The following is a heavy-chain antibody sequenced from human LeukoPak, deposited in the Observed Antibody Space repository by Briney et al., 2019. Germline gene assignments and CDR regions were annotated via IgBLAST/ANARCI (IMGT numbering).Heavy chain of an antibody. CDR3: ARDRIAAAVLDF. D-gene: IGHD6-13*01. V-gene: IGHV1-18*01. Sequence: ASVKVSCKASGYNFITYGFSWVRQAPGQGLEWMGWINPYHGKTKYAQKFQGRVTMTTDTSTNTAHMELRSLTSDDTAVYFCARDRIAAAVLDFWGQGTLVTVSS. J-gene: IGHJ4*02. CDR2: INPYHGKT. CDR1: GYNFITYG.